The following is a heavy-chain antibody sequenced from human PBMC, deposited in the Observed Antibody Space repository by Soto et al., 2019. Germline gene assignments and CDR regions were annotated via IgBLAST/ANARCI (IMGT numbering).Heavy chain of an antibody. CDR2: IYPGDSDT. Sequence: PVEALKISWKGSGDSFTSYWIGWVRQMPGKSLELMVIIYPGDSDTRYRPSFQGQVTISADKSIRTAYLQWSSLKASDTAMYYCASRRFEYGDYRNTNWFDXWGQGTLVPVSX. CDR3: ASRRFEYGDYRNTNWFDX. CDR1: GDSFTSYW. D-gene: IGHD4-17*01. V-gene: IGHV5-51*01. J-gene: IGHJ5*02.